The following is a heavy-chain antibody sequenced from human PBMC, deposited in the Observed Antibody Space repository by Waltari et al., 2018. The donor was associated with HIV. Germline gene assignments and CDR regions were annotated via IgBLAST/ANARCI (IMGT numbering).Heavy chain of an antibody. CDR1: GFTFSASS. Sequence: EPQLVESGGGLVQPGGSLKLSCAASGFTFSASSIHWVRQASGRGLEWLGRIRIKSDNFATEYAASLKGRFTISRDDSKDTAYLQMNSLKTEDTAVYYCVVGGTSGYYYGMDVWGQGTTVTVSS. CDR2: IRIKSDNFAT. CDR3: VVGGTSGYYYGMDV. V-gene: IGHV3-73*01. J-gene: IGHJ6*02. D-gene: IGHD1-26*01.